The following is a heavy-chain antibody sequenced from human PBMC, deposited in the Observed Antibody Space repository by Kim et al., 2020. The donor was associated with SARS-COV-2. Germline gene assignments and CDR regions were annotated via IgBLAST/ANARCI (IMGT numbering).Heavy chain of an antibody. Sequence: GGSLRLSCTASGFTFGDYAMSWFRQAPGKGLEWVGFIRSKAYGGTTEYAASVKGRFTISRDDSKSIAYLQMNSLKTEDTAVYYCTRDQRYSSGGNFDYWGQGTLVTVSS. CDR1: GFTFGDYA. J-gene: IGHJ4*02. CDR3: TRDQRYSSGGNFDY. V-gene: IGHV3-49*03. D-gene: IGHD6-19*01. CDR2: IRSKAYGGTT.